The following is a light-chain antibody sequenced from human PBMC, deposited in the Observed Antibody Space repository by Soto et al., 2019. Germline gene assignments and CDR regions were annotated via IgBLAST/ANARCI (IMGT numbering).Light chain of an antibody. CDR1: QSGNSN. Sequence: EKVMTQSPAALSVSPGERATLSCRASQSGNSNLAWYQRKPGQAPRLLLSGESTRATGIPARFSGSASGTEFTLTISSLQSEDSAVYYCQQYNDWPLTFGGGTKVEIK. V-gene: IGKV3-15*01. CDR3: QQYNDWPLT. J-gene: IGKJ4*01. CDR2: GES.